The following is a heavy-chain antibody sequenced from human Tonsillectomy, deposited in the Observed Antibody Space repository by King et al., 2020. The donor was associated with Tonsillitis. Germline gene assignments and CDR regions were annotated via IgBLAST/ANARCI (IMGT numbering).Heavy chain of an antibody. CDR2: ISYDGSNK. D-gene: IGHD3-22*01. Sequence: VQLVESGGGVVQPGMSLRLSCAASGFTFSGYGMHWVRQAPGKGLEWVAVISYDGSNKYYADSLKGRFTISRDNSKNTLFLRMNSLRAEDTAVYYCTRGDDSSGYYWSFDYWGQGTLVTVSS. CDR3: TRGDDSSGYYWSFDY. CDR1: GFTFSGYG. V-gene: IGHV3-33*05. J-gene: IGHJ4*02.